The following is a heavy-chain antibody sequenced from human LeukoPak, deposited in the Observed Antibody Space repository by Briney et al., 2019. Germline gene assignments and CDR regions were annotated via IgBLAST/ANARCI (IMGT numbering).Heavy chain of an antibody. CDR2: ISSSSSYI. J-gene: IGHJ2*01. D-gene: IGHD4-17*01. CDR1: GFTFSSYS. Sequence: GGSLRLSCAASGFTFSSYSMNWVRQAPGKGLEWVSSISSSSSYIYYADSVKGRFTISRDNAKNSLYLQMNSLRAEDTAVYYCARDRHGHYVSGYFDLWGRGTLVTVSS. V-gene: IGHV3-21*01. CDR3: ARDRHGHYVSGYFDL.